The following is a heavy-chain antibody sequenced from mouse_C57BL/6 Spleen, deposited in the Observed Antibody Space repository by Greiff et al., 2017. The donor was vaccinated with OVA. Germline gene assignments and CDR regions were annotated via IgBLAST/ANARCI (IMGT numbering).Heavy chain of an antibody. D-gene: IGHD2-5*01. Sequence: QVQLKQPGAELVKPGASVKMSCKASGYTFPSYWITWVKQRPGQGLEWIGDIYPGSGSTNYNEQFKSKATLTVDTSSSTAYMPLSSLTSEYSAVYDGARRDYYRKYVDAIDYWGQGTTVTVSS. CDR1: GYTFPSYW. J-gene: IGHJ4*01. CDR3: ARRDYYRKYVDAIDY. V-gene: IGHV1-55*01. CDR2: IYPGSGST.